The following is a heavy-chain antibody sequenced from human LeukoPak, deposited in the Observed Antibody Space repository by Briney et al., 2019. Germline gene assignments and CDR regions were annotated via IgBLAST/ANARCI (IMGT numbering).Heavy chain of an antibody. Sequence: GEPLKISCKGSGYSFTSYWIGWVRQMPGKGLEWMGIIYPGDSGTRYSPSFEGQVTISADKSISTAYLQWTSLKASDTAMYYCARGYDFWTGPYYFDYWGQGTLVTVSS. D-gene: IGHD3-3*01. CDR3: ARGYDFWTGPYYFDY. V-gene: IGHV5-51*01. CDR2: IYPGDSGT. CDR1: GYSFTSYW. J-gene: IGHJ4*02.